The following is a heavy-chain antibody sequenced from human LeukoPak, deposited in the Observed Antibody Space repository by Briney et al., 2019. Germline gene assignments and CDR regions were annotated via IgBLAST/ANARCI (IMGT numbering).Heavy chain of an antibody. CDR2: INHSGST. CDR1: GGSFSGYY. CDR3: ARDGHYYDSSGYYVSWFDP. J-gene: IGHJ5*02. D-gene: IGHD3-22*01. Sequence: SETLSLTCAVYGGSFSGYYWSWIRQPPGKGLEWIGEINHSGSTYYNPSLKSRVTISVDTSKNQFSLKLSSVTAADTAVYYCARDGHYYDSSGYYVSWFDPWGQGTLVTVSS. V-gene: IGHV4-34*09.